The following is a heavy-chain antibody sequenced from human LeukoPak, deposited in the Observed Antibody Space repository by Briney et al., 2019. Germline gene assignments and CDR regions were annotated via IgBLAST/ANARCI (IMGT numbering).Heavy chain of an antibody. V-gene: IGHV1-2*02. CDR2: INPNSGGT. CDR1: RYTFTDYY. CDR3: ARGDRDGYNYGYFDY. Sequence: ASVKVSCKTSRYTFTDYYIHWVRQAPGQGLECMGWINPNSGGTNYAQKFQGRVTVTRDTSISTAYMDLSRLRSDDTAVCYCARGDRDGYNYGYFDYWGQGTLVTVSS. D-gene: IGHD5-24*01. J-gene: IGHJ4*02.